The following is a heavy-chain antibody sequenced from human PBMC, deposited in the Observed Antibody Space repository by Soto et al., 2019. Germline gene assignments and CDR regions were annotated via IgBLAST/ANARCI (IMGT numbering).Heavy chain of an antibody. CDR3: ARSLRVVVAATGGYGMDV. CDR1: GYTFTSYG. V-gene: IGHV1-18*01. J-gene: IGHJ6*02. CDR2: ISAYNGNT. Sequence: ASVKVSCKASGYTFTSYGLRWVRQAPGQGLEWMGWISAYNGNTNYAQKLQGRVTMTTDTSTSTAYMELRSLRSDDTAVYYCARSLRVVVAATGGYGMDVWGQGTTVT. D-gene: IGHD2-15*01.